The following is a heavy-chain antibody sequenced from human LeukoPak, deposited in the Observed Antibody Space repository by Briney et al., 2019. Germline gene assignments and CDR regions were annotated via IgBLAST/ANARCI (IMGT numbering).Heavy chain of an antibody. J-gene: IGHJ4*02. D-gene: IGHD5-18*01. CDR1: GGSISSYY. CDR2: IYYSGST. CDR3: AAVDTAMAFDY. Sequence: SEXLSLTCTVSGGSISSYYWSWLRQPPGKGLEWIGYIYYSGSTNYNAPLTSGGTILVDTSKKKYSLKLSSVTAADTAVYYCAAVDTAMAFDYWGQGTLVTVSS. V-gene: IGHV4-59*01.